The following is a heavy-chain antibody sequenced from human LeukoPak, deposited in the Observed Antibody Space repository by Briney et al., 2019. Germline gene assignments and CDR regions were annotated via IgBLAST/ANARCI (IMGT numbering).Heavy chain of an antibody. Sequence: ASVKVSCKASRYTFTGYYIHWVRQAPGQGLEWVGWINPNSGGTNYAQRFQGRVTTTRDTSVSTAYMELSRLRSDDTAVYYCARDFHNPSYYYDGSGYFGPPIDWGQGTLVTVS. CDR1: RYTFTGYY. V-gene: IGHV1-2*02. CDR3: ARDFHNPSYYYDGSGYFGPPID. CDR2: INPNSGGT. J-gene: IGHJ4*02. D-gene: IGHD3-22*01.